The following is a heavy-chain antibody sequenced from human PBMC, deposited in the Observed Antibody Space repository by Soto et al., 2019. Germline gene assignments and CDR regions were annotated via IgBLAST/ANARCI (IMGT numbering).Heavy chain of an antibody. D-gene: IGHD5-12*01. CDR1: GFTFDDYA. CDR2: ISWNSGSI. J-gene: IGHJ3*02. V-gene: IGHV3-9*01. Sequence: EVQLVESGGGLVQPGRSLRLSCAASGFTFDDYAMHWVRQAPGKCLEWVSGISWNSGSIGYADSVKGRFTISRDNAKNWLYLQMNGLSAEDTALYYCAKVNSGYESRQCDAFYIWGQGTMVIVSS. CDR3: AKVNSGYESRQCDAFYI.